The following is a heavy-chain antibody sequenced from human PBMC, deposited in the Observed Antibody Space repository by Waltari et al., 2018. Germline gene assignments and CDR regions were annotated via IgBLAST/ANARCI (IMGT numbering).Heavy chain of an antibody. CDR3: ARDTTQEGYFQH. J-gene: IGHJ1*01. CDR2: ISYDGSNK. V-gene: IGHV3-30-3*01. CDR1: GFTFSSYA. Sequence: QVQLVESGGGVVQPGRSLRLSCAASGFTFSSYAMHWVRQAPGKGLEWVAVISYDGSNKYYADSVKVRFTISRDNSKNTLYLQMNSLRAEDTAVYYCARDTTQEGYFQHWGQGTLVTVSS. D-gene: IGHD2-2*01.